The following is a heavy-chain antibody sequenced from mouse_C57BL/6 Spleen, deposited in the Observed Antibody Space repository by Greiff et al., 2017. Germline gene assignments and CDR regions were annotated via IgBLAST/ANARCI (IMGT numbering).Heavy chain of an antibody. D-gene: IGHD1-1*01. Sequence: QVQLQQPGAELVKPGASVKLSCKASGYTFTSYWMHWVKQRPGQGLEWIGMIHPNSGSTNYNEKFKSKATLPVDKSSSTAYMQLSSLTSEDSAVYYGARAGYYYGGYFDVWGTGTTVTVSS. CDR3: ARAGYYYGGYFDV. CDR1: GYTFTSYW. CDR2: IHPNSGST. J-gene: IGHJ1*03. V-gene: IGHV1-64*01.